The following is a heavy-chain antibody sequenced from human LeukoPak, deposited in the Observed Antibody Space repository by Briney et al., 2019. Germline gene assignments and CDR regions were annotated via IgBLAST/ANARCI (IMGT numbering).Heavy chain of an antibody. CDR1: GYTFTTYD. V-gene: IGHV1-8*01. CDR3: ARRNTAMVAGLDY. J-gene: IGHJ4*02. D-gene: IGHD5-18*01. CDR2: MNPNSGNT. Sequence: ASVKVSCKASGYTFTTYDINWLRQATGQGLEWMGWMNPNSGNTGYAQKFQGRVTMTRNTSISTAFMELSGLRSEDTAVYFCARRNTAMVAGLDYWGQGSLVTVSS.